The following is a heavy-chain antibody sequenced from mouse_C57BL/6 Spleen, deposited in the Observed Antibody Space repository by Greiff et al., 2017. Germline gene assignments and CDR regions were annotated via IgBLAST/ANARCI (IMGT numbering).Heavy chain of an antibody. J-gene: IGHJ4*01. CDR2: INYDGSST. CDR1: GFTFSDYY. CDR3: ARDGYDGTAYAMDY. D-gene: IGHD2-2*01. Sequence: EVKLMESEGGLVQPGSSMKLSCTASGFTFSDYYMAWVRQVPEKGLEWVANINYDGSSTYYLDSLKSRFIISRDNAKNILYLQMSSLKSEDTATYYGARDGYDGTAYAMDYWGQGTSVTVSS. V-gene: IGHV5-16*01.